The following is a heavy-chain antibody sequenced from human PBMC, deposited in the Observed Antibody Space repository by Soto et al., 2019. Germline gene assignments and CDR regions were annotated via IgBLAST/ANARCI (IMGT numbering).Heavy chain of an antibody. CDR2: IIPIFGTA. D-gene: IGHD1-26*01. Sequence: SVKVSCMASGGTFSSYAISWARQAPGQGLEWMGGIIPIFGTANYAQKLQGRVTITADESTSTAYMELISLRSEDTAVYYCARYRVGADANWFGPRGQGTLVTVSS. CDR1: GGTFSSYA. CDR3: ARYRVGADANWFGP. V-gene: IGHV1-69*13. J-gene: IGHJ5*02.